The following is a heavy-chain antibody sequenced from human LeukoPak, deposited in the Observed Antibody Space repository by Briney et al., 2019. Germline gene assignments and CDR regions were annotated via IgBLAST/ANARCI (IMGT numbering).Heavy chain of an antibody. CDR3: ARSELRYCSGGSCAHYYYGMDV. V-gene: IGHV4-59*01. Sequence: SETLSLTCTVSGGSISSYYWSWIRQPPGKGLEWIGYTYYSGSTNYNPSLKSRVTISVDTSKNQFSLKLSSVTAADTAVYYCARSELRYCSGGSCAHYYYGMDVWGQGTTVTVSS. J-gene: IGHJ6*02. CDR1: GGSISSYY. D-gene: IGHD2-15*01. CDR2: TYYSGST.